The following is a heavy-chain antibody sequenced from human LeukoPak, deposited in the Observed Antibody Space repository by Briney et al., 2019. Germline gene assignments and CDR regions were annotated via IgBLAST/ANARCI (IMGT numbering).Heavy chain of an antibody. D-gene: IGHD3-22*01. CDR2: IYYTRST. Sequence: ETLSLTCTVSGDSINNSSYYWGWIRQPPGKGLEWIGSIYYTRSTYYNPSLKSRVTISVDTSKNQFSLKLTPVTAADTAVYYCARGVTMIVVVIHDWYFDLWGRGTLVTVSS. J-gene: IGHJ2*01. CDR1: GDSINNSSYY. V-gene: IGHV4-39*01. CDR3: ARGVTMIVVVIHDWYFDL.